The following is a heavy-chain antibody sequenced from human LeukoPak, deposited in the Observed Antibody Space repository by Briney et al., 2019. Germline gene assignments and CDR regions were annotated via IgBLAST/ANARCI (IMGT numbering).Heavy chain of an antibody. J-gene: IGHJ4*02. CDR3: ARGLAYRRGLLRFAY. V-gene: IGHV4-31*03. Sequence: PSETLSLTCTVSGVSISSVGSYWGWIRQHPGKGLEWIGYIYYSGSTYYNPSLKSRVIISVDTSNNQFSLKLSSVTAADTAVYYCARGLAYRRGLLRFAYWGQGTLVTVSS. CDR2: IYYSGST. CDR1: GVSISSVGSY. D-gene: IGHD3-3*02.